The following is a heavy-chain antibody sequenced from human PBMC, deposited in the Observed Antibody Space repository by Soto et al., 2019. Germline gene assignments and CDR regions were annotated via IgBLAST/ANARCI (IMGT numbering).Heavy chain of an antibody. CDR1: GYTFTGYY. J-gene: IGHJ5*02. Sequence: ASVKVSCKXSGYTFTGYYMHWVRQAPGQGLEWMGWINPNSGGTNYAQKFQGRVTMTRDTSISTAYMELSRLRSDDTAVYYCAREHYDFWSGYYRGWFDPWGQGTLVTVSS. V-gene: IGHV1-2*02. CDR2: INPNSGGT. CDR3: AREHYDFWSGYYRGWFDP. D-gene: IGHD3-3*01.